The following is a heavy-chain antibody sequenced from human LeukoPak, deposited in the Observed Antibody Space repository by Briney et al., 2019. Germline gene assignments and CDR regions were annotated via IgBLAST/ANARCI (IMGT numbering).Heavy chain of an antibody. D-gene: IGHD5-12*01. CDR1: GFTFSSYA. CDR3: ARGLGGYSGRDAFDI. V-gene: IGHV3-30-3*01. CDR2: ISYDGSNK. J-gene: IGHJ3*02. Sequence: PGGSLRLSCAASGFTFSSYAMHWVRQAPGKGLEWVAVISYDGSNKYYADSVKGRFTISRDNSKNTLYLQMNSLRAEDTAVYYCARGLGGYSGRDAFDIWGQGTMVTVSS.